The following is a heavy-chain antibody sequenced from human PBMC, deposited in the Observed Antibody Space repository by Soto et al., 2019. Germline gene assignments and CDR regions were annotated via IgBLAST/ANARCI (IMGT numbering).Heavy chain of an antibody. J-gene: IGHJ5*02. Sequence: QVQLQESGPGLVKPSETLSLTCTVSGGSISSYYWSWIRQPPGKGLEWIGYMHYSGSTNYNPSLKSRVTISVDTSTNQFSLKLRSVTAADTAVYYCASNGYDYPNWFDPWGQGTLVTVSS. CDR3: ASNGYDYPNWFDP. CDR1: GGSISSYY. D-gene: IGHD3-22*01. V-gene: IGHV4-59*01. CDR2: MHYSGST.